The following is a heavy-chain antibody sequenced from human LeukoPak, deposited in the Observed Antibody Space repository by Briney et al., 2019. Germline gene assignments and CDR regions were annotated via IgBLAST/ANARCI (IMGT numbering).Heavy chain of an antibody. CDR2: INHSGST. D-gene: IGHD3-22*01. Sequence: SETLSLTCAVYGGSFSGYYWSWIRQPPGKGLEWIGEINHSGSTNYNPSLKSRVTISVDTPKNQFSLKLSSVTAADTAVYYCARGSGTNPTYYYDSSGYYYLDWGQGTLVTVSS. V-gene: IGHV4-34*01. CDR3: ARGSGTNPTYYYDSSGYYYLD. CDR1: GGSFSGYY. J-gene: IGHJ4*02.